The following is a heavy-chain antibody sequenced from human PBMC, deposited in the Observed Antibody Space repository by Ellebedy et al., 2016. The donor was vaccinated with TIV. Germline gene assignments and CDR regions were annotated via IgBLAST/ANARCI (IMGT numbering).Heavy chain of an antibody. J-gene: IGHJ4*02. Sequence: AASVKVSCKASGGTFSSYAISWARQAPGQGLEWMGRIIPILGIANYAQKLQGRVTMTTDTSTSTAYMELRSLRSDDTAVYYCARRIGTKAYCGGDCYSCDYWGQGTLVTVSS. V-gene: IGHV1-69*04. D-gene: IGHD2-21*02. CDR3: ARRIGTKAYCGGDCYSCDY. CDR2: IIPILGIA. CDR1: GGTFSSYA.